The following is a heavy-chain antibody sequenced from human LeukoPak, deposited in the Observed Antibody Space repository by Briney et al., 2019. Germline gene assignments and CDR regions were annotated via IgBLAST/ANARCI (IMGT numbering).Heavy chain of an antibody. Sequence: SETLSLTCTVSGGSISSSSYYWGWIRQPPGKGLEWIGSIYYSGSTYYNPSLKSRVTISVDTSKNQFSLKLSSVTAADTAVYYCARGWGSAPYYFDYWGQGTLVTVSS. CDR2: IYYSGST. D-gene: IGHD3-16*01. CDR3: ARGWGSAPYYFDY. J-gene: IGHJ4*02. V-gene: IGHV4-39*01. CDR1: GGSISSSSYY.